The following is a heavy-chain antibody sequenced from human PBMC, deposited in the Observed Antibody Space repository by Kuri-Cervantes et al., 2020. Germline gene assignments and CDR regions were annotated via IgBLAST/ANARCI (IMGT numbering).Heavy chain of an antibody. J-gene: IGHJ4*02. Sequence: GESLKISCAASGFTFSSYAMHWVRQAPGKGLEWVAVISYDGSNKYYADSVKGRFTISRDNSKNTLYLQMNSLRAEDTAVYYCAKHYYYGSGRPFDYWGQGTLVTVSS. CDR2: ISYDGSNK. CDR1: GFTFSSYA. CDR3: AKHYYYGSGRPFDY. V-gene: IGHV3-30-3*01. D-gene: IGHD3-10*01.